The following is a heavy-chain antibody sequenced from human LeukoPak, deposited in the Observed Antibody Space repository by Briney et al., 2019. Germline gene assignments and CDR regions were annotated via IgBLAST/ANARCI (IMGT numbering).Heavy chain of an antibody. CDR2: IYYSGST. J-gene: IGHJ4*02. Sequence: SETLSLTCTVSGGSISSRNYYRGWIRQPPGKGLEWIGYIYYSGSTYYNPSLKSRVTISVDTSKNQFSLKLSSVTAADTAVYYCARENIISFGPYYFDYWGQGTLVTVSS. V-gene: IGHV4-30-4*08. D-gene: IGHD1/OR15-1a*01. CDR1: GGSISSRNYY. CDR3: ARENIISFGPYYFDY.